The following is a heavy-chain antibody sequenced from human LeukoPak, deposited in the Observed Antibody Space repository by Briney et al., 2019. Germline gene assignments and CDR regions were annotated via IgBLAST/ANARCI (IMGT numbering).Heavy chain of an antibody. J-gene: IGHJ4*02. CDR3: AKLIIAVAGTDY. V-gene: IGHV3-30*18. CDR2: ISYDGSNK. CDR1: GFTFSGYG. Sequence: GGSLRLSCAASGFTFSGYGMHWVRQAPGKGLEWVAVISYDGSNKYYADSVKGRFTISRDNSKNTLYLQMNSLRAEDTAVYYCAKLIIAVAGTDYWGQGTLVTVSS. D-gene: IGHD6-19*01.